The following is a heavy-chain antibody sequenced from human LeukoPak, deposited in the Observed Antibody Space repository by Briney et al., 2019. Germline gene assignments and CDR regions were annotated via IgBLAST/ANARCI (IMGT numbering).Heavy chain of an antibody. V-gene: IGHV3-30*02. CDR1: GFTFSSYS. Sequence: TGGSLRLSCAASGFTFSSYSMNWVRQAPGKGLEWVAFIRYDGSQKYYADSVKGRFTISRDNSMNTLYLQMTSLRVEDTAVYYCAQVRLLEWLLNYWGQGTLVTVSS. D-gene: IGHD3-3*01. CDR2: IRYDGSQK. J-gene: IGHJ4*02. CDR3: AQVRLLEWLLNY.